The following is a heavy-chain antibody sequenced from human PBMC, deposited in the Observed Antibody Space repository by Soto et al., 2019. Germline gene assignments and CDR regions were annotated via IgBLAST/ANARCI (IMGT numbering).Heavy chain of an antibody. Sequence: QVQLVESGGGVVQPGRSLRLSCAASGFTFSSYAMHWVRQAPGKGLEWVAVISYDGSNKYYADSVKGRFTISRDNSMNTLYLQMNSLRAEDTAVYYCARMGGGTTVTYWYFDLWGRGTLVTVSS. CDR2: ISYDGSNK. V-gene: IGHV3-30-3*01. CDR1: GFTFSSYA. CDR3: ARMGGGTTVTYWYFDL. J-gene: IGHJ2*01. D-gene: IGHD4-17*01.